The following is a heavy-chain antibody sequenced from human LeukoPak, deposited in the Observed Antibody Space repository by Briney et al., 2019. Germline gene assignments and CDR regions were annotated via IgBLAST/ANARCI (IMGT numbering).Heavy chain of an antibody. Sequence: ASVNVSCKASGYNFVVYYMHWVRQAPGPGLEWLGWINPNSGATKYALRYQGRVTMTRDTSISTSYMEVSRLTSDDTAVYYCARGGFRTAASNFDYWGQGTLVTVSS. CDR2: INPNSGAT. D-gene: IGHD6-13*01. J-gene: IGHJ4*02. V-gene: IGHV1-2*02. CDR1: GYNFVVYY. CDR3: ARGGFRTAASNFDY.